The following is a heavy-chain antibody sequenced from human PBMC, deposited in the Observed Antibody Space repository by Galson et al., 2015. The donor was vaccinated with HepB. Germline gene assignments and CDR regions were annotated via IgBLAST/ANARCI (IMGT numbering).Heavy chain of an antibody. V-gene: IGHV3-7*03. CDR3: ARDRVWGSSSWKRPRENWFDP. CDR2: IKQDGSEK. J-gene: IGHJ5*02. CDR1: GFTFSSYW. D-gene: IGHD6-13*01. Sequence: SLRLSCAASGFTFSSYWMSWVRQAPGKGLEWVANIKQDGSEKYYVDSVKGRFTISRDNAKNSLYLQMNSLRAEDTAVYYCARDRVWGSSSWKRPRENWFDPWGQGTLVTVSS.